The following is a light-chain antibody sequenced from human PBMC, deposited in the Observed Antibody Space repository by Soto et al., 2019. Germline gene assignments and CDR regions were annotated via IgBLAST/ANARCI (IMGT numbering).Light chain of an antibody. Sequence: EIVLTQSPATLSVSPGERATLSCRASQSISRSLAWYQQKPGQAPRLLISDASTRATGIPARFSGSGSGTEFTLTIISLQAEDFALYYCHQYNNWPPGTFGQGTKVEIK. CDR3: HQYNNWPPGT. CDR2: DAS. J-gene: IGKJ2*01. V-gene: IGKV3-15*01. CDR1: QSISRS.